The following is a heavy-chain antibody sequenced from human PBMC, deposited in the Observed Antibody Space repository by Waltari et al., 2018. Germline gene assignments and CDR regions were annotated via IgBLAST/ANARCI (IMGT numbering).Heavy chain of an antibody. CDR3: ARELVVVAAVGAGYYWFDP. V-gene: IGHV1-69*01. D-gene: IGHD2-15*01. J-gene: IGHJ5*02. CDR2: IIPIFGTA. CDR1: GGTFSSYA. Sequence: QVQLVQSGAEVKKPGSSVKVSCKASGGTFSSYAISWVRQAPGQGLEWMGGIIPIFGTANYAQKFQGRVTITADESTSTAYMELSSLRSEDTAVYYCARELVVVAAVGAGYYWFDPWGQGTLVTVSS.